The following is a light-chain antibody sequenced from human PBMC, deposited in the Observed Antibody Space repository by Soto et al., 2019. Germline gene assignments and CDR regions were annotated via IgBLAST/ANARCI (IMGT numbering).Light chain of an antibody. J-gene: IGKJ1*01. CDR3: QQYGSSPRT. V-gene: IGKV3-20*01. CDR1: QSVSSSY. Sequence: EIVLTQSPGTLSLSPGERATLSCRASQSVSSSYLAWYQQKPGQAPSLLIYGASSRATGIPDRVSGSGSGTDFTVTISRLETEDFAVYYCQQYGSSPRTFGQGTKVEIK. CDR2: GAS.